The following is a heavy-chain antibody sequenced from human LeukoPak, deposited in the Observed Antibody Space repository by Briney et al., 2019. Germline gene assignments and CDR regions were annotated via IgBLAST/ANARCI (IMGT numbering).Heavy chain of an antibody. CDR1: GGSISRGGYS. J-gene: IGHJ4*02. V-gene: IGHV4-30-2*01. Sequence: SQTLSLTCAVSGGSISRGGYSWSWIRQPPGKGLEWIGYIYHSGSTYYNPSLKSRVTISVDRSKNQFSLKLSSVTAADTAVYYCARVPVDTAMVGDYYFDYWGQGTLVTVSS. CDR2: IYHSGST. CDR3: ARVPVDTAMVGDYYFDY. D-gene: IGHD5-18*01.